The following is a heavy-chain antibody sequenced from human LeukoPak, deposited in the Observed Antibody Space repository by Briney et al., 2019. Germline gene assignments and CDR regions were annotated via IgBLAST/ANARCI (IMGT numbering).Heavy chain of an antibody. CDR2: MNPNSDNT. CDR1: GSSLMFLS. J-gene: IGHJ3*02. V-gene: IGHV1-8*01. CDR3: ARRRIDDPFDI. D-gene: IGHD2/OR15-2a*01. Sequence: ASVKVSCKVSGSSLMFLSMHWVRQAPGQGLEWIGWMNPNSDNTDYAQKFQGRVTMTWNTSISTAYMELSSLRSEDTAVYYCARRRIDDPFDIWGQGTMVTVSS.